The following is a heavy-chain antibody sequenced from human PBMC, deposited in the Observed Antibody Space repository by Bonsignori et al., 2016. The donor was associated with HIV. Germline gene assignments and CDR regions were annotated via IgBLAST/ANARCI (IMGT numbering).Heavy chain of an antibody. CDR2: IDWDGDD. V-gene: IGHV2-70*11. J-gene: IGHJ4*02. Sequence: WIRQPPGKALEWLARIDWDGDDYYSSYLEARLAISKDTSRNQVVLTMTNMGPADTGTYYCAREAIGRGRDYWGQGTLVTVSS. CDR3: AREAIGRGRDY.